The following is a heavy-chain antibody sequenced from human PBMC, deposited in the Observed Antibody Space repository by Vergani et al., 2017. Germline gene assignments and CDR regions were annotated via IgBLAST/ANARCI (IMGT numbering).Heavy chain of an antibody. V-gene: IGHV3-30*03. Sequence: QVRLVESGGGVVQPWRSLTLTCSAYGFGFKNFAMHWVRQAPGKGLEWVATISKDGTHDYYEPSVRGRFAISRDNYKNTLYLQMDRLTTDDTAVYFCARDVNDITVSNSDYSYLIYFWGQGILVTVSS. CDR2: ISKDGTHD. D-gene: IGHD2/OR15-2a*01. J-gene: IGHJ1*01. CDR1: GFGFKNFA. CDR3: ARDVNDITVSNSDYSYLIYF.